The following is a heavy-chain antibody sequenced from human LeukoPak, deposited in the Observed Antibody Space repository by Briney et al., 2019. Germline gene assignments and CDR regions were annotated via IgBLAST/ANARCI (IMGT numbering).Heavy chain of an antibody. D-gene: IGHD2-2*01. CDR3: ARDVSPDCSSTSCYAGLGSGY. Sequence: ASVKVSCKASGYTFTSYAMHWVRQAPGQRLEWMGWINAGNGNTKYSQKFQGRVTITADKSTSTAYMELSSLRSEDTAVYYCARDVSPDCSSTSCYAGLGSGYWGQGTLVTVSS. CDR2: INAGNGNT. CDR1: GYTFTSYA. V-gene: IGHV1-3*01. J-gene: IGHJ4*02.